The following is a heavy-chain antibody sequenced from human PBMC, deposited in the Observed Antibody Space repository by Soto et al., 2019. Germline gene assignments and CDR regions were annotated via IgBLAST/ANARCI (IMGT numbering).Heavy chain of an antibody. D-gene: IGHD3-16*01. CDR3: ARLFGRTTVEWYFDL. V-gene: IGHV4-39*01. CDR1: GGSISSSSYY. CDR2: IYYSGST. J-gene: IGHJ2*01. Sequence: SETLSLTCTVSGGSISSSSYYWGWIRQPPGKGLEWIGSIYYSGSTYYNPSLKSRVTISVDTSKNQFSLKLSSVTAADTAVYYCARLFGRTTVEWYFDLWGRGTLVTVSS.